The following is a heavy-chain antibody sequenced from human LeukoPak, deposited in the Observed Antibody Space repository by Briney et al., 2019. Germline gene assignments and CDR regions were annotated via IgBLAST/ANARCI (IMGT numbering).Heavy chain of an antibody. CDR3: AKATDGRFDD. CDR1: GYTFTSYD. CDR2: MNPNSGNT. V-gene: IGHV1-8*01. Sequence: ASVKVSCKASGYTFTSYDINWVRQATGQGLEWMGWMNPNSGNTGYVQKFQGRVTMTRNTSISTAYMELSSLRSEDTAMYYCAKATDGRFDDWGQGTLVTVSS. J-gene: IGHJ4*02.